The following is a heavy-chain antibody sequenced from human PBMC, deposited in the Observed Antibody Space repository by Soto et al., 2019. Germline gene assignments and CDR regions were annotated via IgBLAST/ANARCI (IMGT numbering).Heavy chain of an antibody. V-gene: IGHV5-51*01. CDR2: IYPGDSDT. Sequence: GESLKISCKGSGYSFTNYWIAWVRQMPGKGLEWMGIIYPGDSDTRYSPSFQGQVTISADKSISTAYLQWSHLQVSDTAISSFARGGYGGSNRYVGNLLYWGQGTLVTVSS. D-gene: IGHD6-13*01. J-gene: IGHJ1*01. CDR1: GYSFTNYW. CDR3: ARGGYGGSNRYVGNLLY.